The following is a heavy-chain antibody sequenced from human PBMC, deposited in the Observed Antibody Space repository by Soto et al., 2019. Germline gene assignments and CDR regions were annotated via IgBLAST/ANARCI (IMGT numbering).Heavy chain of an antibody. Sequence: TLSLTCAVSCGSISSGGYSWSWIRQPPGKGLEWIGYIYYSGSTYYNPSLKSRVTISVDTSKNQFSLRLTSVTAADTAVYYCARQHYYALASPGMDVWGQGTTVTVSS. V-gene: IGHV4-30-2*03. CDR3: ARQHYYALASPGMDV. D-gene: IGHD3-16*01. CDR1: CGSISSGGYS. CDR2: IYYSGST. J-gene: IGHJ6*02.